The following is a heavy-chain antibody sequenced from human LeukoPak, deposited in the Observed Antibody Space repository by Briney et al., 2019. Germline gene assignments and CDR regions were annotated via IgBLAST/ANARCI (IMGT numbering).Heavy chain of an antibody. D-gene: IGHD6-13*01. CDR3: ARDSGWWRFDF. CDR1: GLNFSSRW. CDR2: IKEDGSEE. Sequence: GGSLRLSCAASGLNFSSRWMNWVRQAPGQGLEWVDSIKEDGSEEHYVDSVKGRFTISTDNGKNSLYLQMNSLRAEDTAVYYCARDSGWWRFDFWGQGTLVTVSS. V-gene: IGHV3-7*03. J-gene: IGHJ4*02.